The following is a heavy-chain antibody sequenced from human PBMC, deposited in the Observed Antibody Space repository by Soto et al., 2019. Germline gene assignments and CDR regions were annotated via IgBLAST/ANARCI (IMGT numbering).Heavy chain of an antibody. D-gene: IGHD5-12*01. J-gene: IGHJ6*03. CDR2: ISCCGSSK. CDR3: AKDSESWSRDIVATKRAYYYYYYMDV. Sequence: GGSLRLSCAASGFTFSSYVMSWVRQAPGMGLEWVSAISCCGSSKYYADSVKGRFTISRDNSKNTLYLQMNSLRAEDTAVYYCAKDSESWSRDIVATKRAYYYYYYMDVWGKGTTVTVSS. V-gene: IGHV3-23*01. CDR1: GFTFSSYV.